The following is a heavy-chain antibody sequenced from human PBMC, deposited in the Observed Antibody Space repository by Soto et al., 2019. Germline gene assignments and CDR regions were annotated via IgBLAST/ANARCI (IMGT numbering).Heavy chain of an antibody. CDR3: ARATTTRRWFNLVDL. V-gene: IGHV3-23*01. CDR2: LSGTGTST. D-gene: IGHD1-7*01. Sequence: XGSLILSCSASGVSPVNYAMNWVRQAPGWGLEWVSGLSGTGTSTYYADSVKGRFTISRDNSRDALFVQMSTLTADDTAVYYCARATTTRRWFNLVDLWGQGTLVTVSS. J-gene: IGHJ1*01. CDR1: GVSPVNYA.